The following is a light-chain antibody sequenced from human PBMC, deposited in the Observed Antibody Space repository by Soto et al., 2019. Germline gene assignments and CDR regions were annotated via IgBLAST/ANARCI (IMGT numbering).Light chain of an antibody. J-gene: IGKJ1*01. CDR2: GAT. Sequence: EIVLTQSPGTLSLSPWEGATLSCRASQSVSSSYLAWFQQKPGQAPRLLIHGATTRATGIPARFSGSGSGTESTLTISSLQSEDFAVYYCQQYNNWPRTFGQGTKVDI. CDR1: QSVSSSY. V-gene: IGKV3-15*01. CDR3: QQYNNWPRT.